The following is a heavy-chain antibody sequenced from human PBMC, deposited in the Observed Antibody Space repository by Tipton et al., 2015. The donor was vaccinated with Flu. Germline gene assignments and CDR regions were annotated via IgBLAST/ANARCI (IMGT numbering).Heavy chain of an antibody. CDR1: GGSIGVTTYY. CDR2: VYYTGGT. D-gene: IGHD6-13*01. V-gene: IGHV4-39*07. CDR3: ARYTSSWDPPRD. J-gene: IGHJ1*01. Sequence: TLSLTCTVSGGSIGVTTYYWGWIRQPPGKGLEYIGSVYYTGGTYFNPSLKSRVTVSIDTSKNQISLKLSSVTAADTAVYYCARYTSSWDPPRDWGQGTLVTVSS.